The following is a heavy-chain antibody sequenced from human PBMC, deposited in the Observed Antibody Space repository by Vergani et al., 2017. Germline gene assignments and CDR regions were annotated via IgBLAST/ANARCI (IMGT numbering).Heavy chain of an antibody. V-gene: IGHV3-53*02. CDR1: GFSVSNNY. Sequence: EVQLVETGGGLIQPGGSLRLSCVVSGFSVSNNYMSWVRHRPGKGLEWVSFIFTGGTTYYEDSVKGRFTISRDNSKSTMYLQMNSLRDEDTCVYYCARDLRLLYNRFDPWGQGTLVTVSS. J-gene: IGHJ5*02. CDR3: ARDLRLLYNRFDP. CDR2: IFTGGTT. D-gene: IGHD1-14*01.